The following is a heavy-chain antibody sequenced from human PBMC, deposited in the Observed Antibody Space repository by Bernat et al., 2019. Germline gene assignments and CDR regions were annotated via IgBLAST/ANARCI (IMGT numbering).Heavy chain of an antibody. CDR1: GFTVNSNY. J-gene: IGHJ4*02. CDR3: ARLITVGPWRFDS. Sequence: EVQLVETGGDLIQPGGSLRLSCAASGFTVNSNYMTWVGQTPGKGLEWVSIIYTGGTTYYADSVKGRFTISRDNSKNTLYLQMNSLRAEDTAVYYCARLITVGPWRFDSWGQGTLVTVSS. D-gene: IGHD4-23*01. CDR2: IYTGGTT. V-gene: IGHV3-53*02.